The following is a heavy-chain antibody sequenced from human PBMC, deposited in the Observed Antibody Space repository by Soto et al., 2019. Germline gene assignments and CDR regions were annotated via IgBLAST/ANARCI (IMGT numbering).Heavy chain of an antibody. Sequence: SETLSLTCTVSGGSITSSNFYWGWIRQPPGKGLEWIGSIYYDGGTWYIPSLKSRVTMSVDTSNNQFSLNLTSVTATDTAVYYCARLQGYCSGAGCYPFDHWGQGTLVTVSS. CDR3: ARLQGYCSGAGCYPFDH. V-gene: IGHV4-39*01. D-gene: IGHD2-15*01. CDR2: IYYDGGT. CDR1: GGSITSSNFY. J-gene: IGHJ4*02.